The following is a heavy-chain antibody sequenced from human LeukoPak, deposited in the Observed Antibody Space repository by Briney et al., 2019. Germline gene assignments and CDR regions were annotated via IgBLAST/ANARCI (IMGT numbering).Heavy chain of an antibody. D-gene: IGHD2-8*01. CDR3: ARVAGDTNTDTFDI. CDR1: DYTFTNYA. Sequence: ASVKVSCKTSDYTFTNYAITWVRQAPGQSLELMGWISTYNGNTNYGQKFQGRVTMTTDTSTSTAYMELRSLTSADTAVYYCARVAGDTNTDTFDIWGQGTMVSVSS. V-gene: IGHV1-18*01. J-gene: IGHJ3*02. CDR2: ISTYNGNT.